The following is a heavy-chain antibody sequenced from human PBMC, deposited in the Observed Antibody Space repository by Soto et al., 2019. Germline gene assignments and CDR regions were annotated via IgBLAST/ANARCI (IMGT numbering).Heavy chain of an antibody. CDR2: INPSRST. CDR1: GGSLSGYY. Sequence: SETLSLTCAVYGGSLSGYYWGWIRQPPGKGLEWIGEINPSRSTNYNPSLRSRLAISVDTYKNQFSMNLTSVTAADTAVYYCARGQGFYYHSSGSNGDSWGQGILVTVSS. V-gene: IGHV4-34*01. J-gene: IGHJ5*01. CDR3: ARGQGFYYHSSGSNGDS. D-gene: IGHD3-22*01.